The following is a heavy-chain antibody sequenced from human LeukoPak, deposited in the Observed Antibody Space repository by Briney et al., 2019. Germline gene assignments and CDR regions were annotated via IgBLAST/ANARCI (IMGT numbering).Heavy chain of an antibody. CDR3: AKARLVRLHNALDV. V-gene: IGHV3-23*01. D-gene: IGHD1-14*01. CDR1: GFTFSTSA. Sequence: GSLTLTCAASGFTFSTSALTWIRQAPGQGLEWVSTISVSGGGTYYDDYLNSRFTISRDNSKNTLFLHMIRLTAADTAVYYCAKARLVRLHNALDVWGQGTVVSVSS. CDR2: ISVSGGGT. J-gene: IGHJ3*01.